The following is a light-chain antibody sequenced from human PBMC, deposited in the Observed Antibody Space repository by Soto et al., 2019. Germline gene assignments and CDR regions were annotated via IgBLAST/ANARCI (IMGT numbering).Light chain of an antibody. CDR1: QTISTY. CDR2: GAS. V-gene: IGKV1-5*01. Sequence: DIQMTQSPSSLSASVGDRVTITCRASQTISTYLNWYQQKPGTAPKLLIYGASSLQSGVPSRFSGIGSGTEFTLTISSLQPDDFATYYCQQYNSYSSTFGHGTRWIS. J-gene: IGKJ1*01. CDR3: QQYNSYSST.